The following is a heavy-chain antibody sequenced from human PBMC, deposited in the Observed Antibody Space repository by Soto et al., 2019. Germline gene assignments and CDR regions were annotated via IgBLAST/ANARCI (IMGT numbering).Heavy chain of an antibody. CDR3: ARGLGSGYDRGDY. D-gene: IGHD5-12*01. CDR1: GDTFTNHV. V-gene: IGHV1-69*12. CDR2: IISLFGTP. J-gene: IGHJ4*02. Sequence: QVQLVQSGGEVKKPGSSVKVSCKASGDTFTNHVFNWVRQAPGQGLEWMGGIISLFGTPHYAQRLQGRVTITADESTATSYMQLSSLRSEDTAVYYCARGLGSGYDRGDYWGQGTLVTVSS.